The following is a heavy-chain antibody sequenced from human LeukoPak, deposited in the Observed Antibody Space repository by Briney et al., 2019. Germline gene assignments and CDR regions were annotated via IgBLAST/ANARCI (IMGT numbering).Heavy chain of an antibody. CDR1: GFTFDDYA. J-gene: IGHJ6*02. CDR2: ISWNSGSI. D-gene: IGHD3-22*01. Sequence: QPGRSLRLSCAASGFTFDDYAMHWVRQAPGKGLEWVSGISWNSGSIGYADSVKGRFTISRDNAKNSLYLQMNSLRAEDTALYYCAKEYYYDSSGSGYYYGMDVWGQGTTVTVSS. V-gene: IGHV3-9*01. CDR3: AKEYYYDSSGSGYYYGMDV.